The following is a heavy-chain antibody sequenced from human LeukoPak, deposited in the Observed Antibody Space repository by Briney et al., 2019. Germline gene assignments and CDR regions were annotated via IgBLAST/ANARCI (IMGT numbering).Heavy chain of an antibody. CDR3: AISATERNYFDY. CDR1: GGTFSSYA. J-gene: IGHJ4*02. V-gene: IGHV1-69*13. CDR2: IIPIFGTA. Sequence: SVKVSCKASGGTFSSYAISWVRQAPGQGLEWMGGIIPIFGTANYAQKFQGRVTITADESTSTAYMELSSLRSEDTAVYYCAISATERNYFDYWGQGTLVTVSS. D-gene: IGHD1-1*01.